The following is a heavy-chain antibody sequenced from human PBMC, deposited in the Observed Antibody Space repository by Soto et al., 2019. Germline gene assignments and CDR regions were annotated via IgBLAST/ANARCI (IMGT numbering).Heavy chain of an antibody. V-gene: IGHV3-30-3*01. Sequence: GGFLRLSCAASGFSFSISPMHWVRQAPGKGPEWVALISYDGTNKFYADSVKGRFTISRDNSKGTLYLQVDSLRPEDAAVYYCARDPKTSGGQHWAFNYFDSWGQGTLVTVSS. CDR3: ARDPKTSGGQHWAFNYFDS. J-gene: IGHJ4*02. D-gene: IGHD7-27*01. CDR1: GFSFSISP. CDR2: ISYDGTNK.